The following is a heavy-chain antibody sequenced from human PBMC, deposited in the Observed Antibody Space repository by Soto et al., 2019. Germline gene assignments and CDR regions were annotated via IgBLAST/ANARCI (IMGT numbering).Heavy chain of an antibody. Sequence: SAMKSLTKAVEDGSFGDYYWRWIRQPPGKGLEWIGEINHSGSTNYNPTLKSRVTITVDTSNNQFSLKLSTVTAEDTVVYYGASRRYYYYGMDVWGQGTTVTVSS. CDR2: INHSGST. V-gene: IGHV4-34*01. J-gene: IGHJ6*02. CDR1: DGSFGDYY. CDR3: ASRRYYYYGMDV.